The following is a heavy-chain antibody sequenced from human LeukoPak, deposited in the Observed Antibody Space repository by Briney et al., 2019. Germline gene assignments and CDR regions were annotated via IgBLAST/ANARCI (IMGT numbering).Heavy chain of an antibody. V-gene: IGHV4-61*01. CDR3: AREYSGFDY. Sequence: PSETLALTCTVSGDPISGYSNYKWSWIRQPPGKGLEWIGYIYYHGSTNYNPSLKSRVTISVDTSKNQFSLKLSSVTAADTAVYYCAREYSGFDYWSQGTLVTVSS. CDR2: IYYHGST. CDR1: GDPISGYSNYK. D-gene: IGHD6-13*01. J-gene: IGHJ4*02.